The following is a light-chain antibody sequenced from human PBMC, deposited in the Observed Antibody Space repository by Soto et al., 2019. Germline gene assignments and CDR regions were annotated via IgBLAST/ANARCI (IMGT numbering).Light chain of an antibody. Sequence: QSALTQPASVSGSPGQSIAISCTGTSSDVGSYDSVSWYQQHPGKAPTLMIYEVNKRPSGVSDRFSGSKSGNTASLTISGLQAEDEADYYCCSSVGGPNWVFGGGTKLTVL. V-gene: IGLV2-23*02. J-gene: IGLJ3*02. CDR3: CSSVGGPNWV. CDR1: SSDVGSYDS. CDR2: EVN.